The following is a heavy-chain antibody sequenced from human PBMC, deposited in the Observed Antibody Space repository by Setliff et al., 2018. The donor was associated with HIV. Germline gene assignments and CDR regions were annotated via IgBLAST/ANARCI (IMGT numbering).Heavy chain of an antibody. D-gene: IGHD5-12*01. CDR3: ARAGRYGAETDY. CDR1: GFTFGSHS. CDR2: ISRTGITI. Sequence: PGGSLRLSCAASGFTFGSHSMNWVRQAPGKGLEWISYISRTGITIYMADSLKGRFAISRDNAENSLYLQMNSLRAEDTAVYYCARAGRYGAETDYWGQGTLVTVSS. V-gene: IGHV3-48*04. J-gene: IGHJ4*02.